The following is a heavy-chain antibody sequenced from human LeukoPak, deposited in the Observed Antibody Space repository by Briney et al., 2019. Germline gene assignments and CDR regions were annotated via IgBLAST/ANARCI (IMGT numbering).Heavy chain of an antibody. CDR1: GGSISSSSYY. D-gene: IGHD1-14*01. CDR3: ARQASGPDGNQNYYYYMDV. J-gene: IGHJ6*03. CDR2: IYYSGST. V-gene: IGHV4-39*01. Sequence: PSETLSLTCTVSGGSISSSSYYWGWIRQPPGKGLEWIGSIYYSGSTYYNPSLKSRVTISVDTSKNQFSLKLSSVTAADTAVYYCARQASGPDGNQNYYYYMDVWGQGTMVTVSS.